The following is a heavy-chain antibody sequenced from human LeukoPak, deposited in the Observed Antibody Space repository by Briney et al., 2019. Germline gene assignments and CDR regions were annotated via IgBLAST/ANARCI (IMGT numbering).Heavy chain of an antibody. CDR3: AKSTMIVVVTSYYFDY. CDR2: ISGSDGST. V-gene: IGHV3-23*01. CDR1: GFTFSSYA. J-gene: IGHJ4*02. Sequence: GGSLRLSCAASGFTFSSYAMSWVRQAPGKGLEWVSGISGSDGSTYNADSVKGRFTISRDNSKNTLYLQMNSLRAEDTAVYYCAKSTMIVVVTSYYFDYWGQGTLVTVSS. D-gene: IGHD3-22*01.